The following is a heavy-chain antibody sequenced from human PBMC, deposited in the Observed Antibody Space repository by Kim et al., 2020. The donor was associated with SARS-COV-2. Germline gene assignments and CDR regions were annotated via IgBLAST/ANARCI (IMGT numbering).Heavy chain of an antibody. V-gene: IGHV4-34*01. D-gene: IGHD2-2*01. CDR1: GGSFSGYY. CDR3: ARSFGYQLLYY. Sequence: SETLSLTCAVYGGSFSGYYWSWIRQPPGKGLEWIGEINHSGSTNYNPSLKSRVTISVDTSKNQFSLKLSSVTAADTAVYYCARSFGYQLLYYWGQGTLVTVSS. CDR2: INHSGST. J-gene: IGHJ4*02.